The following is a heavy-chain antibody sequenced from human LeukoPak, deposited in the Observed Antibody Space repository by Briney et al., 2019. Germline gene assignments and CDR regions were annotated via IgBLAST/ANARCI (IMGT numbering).Heavy chain of an antibody. CDR1: GFTFTDEY. V-gene: IGHV1-2*02. D-gene: IGHD2-2*01. J-gene: IGHJ4*02. CDR2: INPYSGAI. Sequence: ASVKVSCKSSGFTFTDEYIHWVRQAPGQGLEWMGWINPYSGAINYAQKFQGRVTLTRDTSISTAYMELSRLTSGDTAVYYCARDPKAQLLLDYWGQGTLVTVSS. CDR3: ARDPKAQLLLDY.